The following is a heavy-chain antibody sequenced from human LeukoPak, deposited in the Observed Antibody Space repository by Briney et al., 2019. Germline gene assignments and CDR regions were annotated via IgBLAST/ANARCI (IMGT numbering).Heavy chain of an antibody. CDR3: AKDDYGSGSYYNS. CDR1: GFTLSSYA. J-gene: IGHJ4*02. Sequence: GGSLRLSCAASGFTLSSYAMSWVRQAPGKGLEWVSAISGSGGSTYYADSVKGRFTISRDNSKNTLYLQMNSLRAEDTAVYYCAKDDYGSGSYYNSWGQGTLVTVSS. D-gene: IGHD3-10*01. V-gene: IGHV3-23*01. CDR2: ISGSGGST.